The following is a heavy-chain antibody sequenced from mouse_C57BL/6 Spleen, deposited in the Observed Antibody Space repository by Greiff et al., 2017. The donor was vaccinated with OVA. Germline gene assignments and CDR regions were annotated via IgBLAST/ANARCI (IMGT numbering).Heavy chain of an antibody. CDR3: ARSWFDY. V-gene: IGHV1-50*01. CDR2: IDPSDSYT. CDR1: GYTFTSYW. J-gene: IGHJ2*01. Sequence: QVQLQQPGAELVKPGASVKLSCKASGYTFTSYWMQWVKQRPGQGLEWIGEIDPSDSYTNYNQKFKGKATLTVDTSSSTAYMQLSSLTSEDSAVYYCARSWFDYWGEGTTLTGSS.